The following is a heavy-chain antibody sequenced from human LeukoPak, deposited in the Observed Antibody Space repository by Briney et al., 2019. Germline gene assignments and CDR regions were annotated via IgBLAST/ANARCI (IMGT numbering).Heavy chain of an antibody. CDR2: ISAYNGNT. V-gene: IGHV1-18*01. J-gene: IGHJ4*02. Sequence: ASVKVSCKASGYTFTRYGFNWVRQAPGQGLEWMGWISAYNGNTNYAQKLQGRVTMTTDTSTSTAYMELRSLRSDDTAVYYCARDDVLVATGSFDYWGQGTLVTVSS. CDR3: ARDDVLVATGSFDY. D-gene: IGHD5-12*01. CDR1: GYTFTRYG.